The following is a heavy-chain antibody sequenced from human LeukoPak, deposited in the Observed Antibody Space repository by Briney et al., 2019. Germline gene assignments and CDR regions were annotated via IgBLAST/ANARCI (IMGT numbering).Heavy chain of an antibody. Sequence: GGSLRLSCAASGFTFTTYWIHWVRQAPGKGLVWVSHINSDGSTTSYADSVKGRFTISRDNAKNSLYLQMNSLRAEDTAVYYCVRAIGAAGSYWGQGTLVTVSS. CDR2: INSDGSTT. CDR3: VRAIGAAGSY. D-gene: IGHD6-13*01. V-gene: IGHV3-74*01. J-gene: IGHJ4*02. CDR1: GFTFTTYW.